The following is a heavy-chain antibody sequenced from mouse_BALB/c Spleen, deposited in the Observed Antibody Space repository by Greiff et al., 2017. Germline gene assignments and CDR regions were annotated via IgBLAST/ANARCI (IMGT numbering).Heavy chain of an antibody. D-gene: IGHD2-2*01. Sequence: VQLQQSGPGLVAPSQSLSITCTVSGFSLTSYGVHWVRQPPGKGLEWLGVIWAGGSTNYNSALMSRLSISKDNSKSQVFLKMNSLQTDDTAMYYCASYGYDKGDYYAMDYWGQGTSVTVSS. CDR1: GFSLTSYG. CDR3: ASYGYDKGDYYAMDY. CDR2: IWAGGST. J-gene: IGHJ4*01. V-gene: IGHV2-9*02.